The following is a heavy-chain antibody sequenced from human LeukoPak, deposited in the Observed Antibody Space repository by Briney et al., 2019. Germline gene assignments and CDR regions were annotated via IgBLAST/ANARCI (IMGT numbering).Heavy chain of an antibody. J-gene: IGHJ4*02. V-gene: IGHV1-69*05. CDR1: GGTFSSYA. D-gene: IGHD1-26*01. CDR3: ARDGVGATQFDY. CDR2: IIPMFGTA. Sequence: SVKVSCKASGGTFSSYAISWVRQAPGQGLEWMGRIIPMFGTANYAQKFQGRVTITTDESTSTAYMQLSSLRSEDTAVYYCARDGVGATQFDYWGQGTLVTVSS.